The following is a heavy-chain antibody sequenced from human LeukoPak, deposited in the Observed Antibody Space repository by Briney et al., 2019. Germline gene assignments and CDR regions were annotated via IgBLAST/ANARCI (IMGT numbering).Heavy chain of an antibody. V-gene: IGHV1-2*02. CDR1: GYTFTGYH. D-gene: IGHD2-8*01. Sequence: ASVKVSCKASGYTFTGYHMHWVRQAPGQGLEWMGWINPNSGGTNYAQKFQGRVTMTRDTSISTAYIELSRLRSDDTAVYYCARDRNSRGGLYYYYFDYWGQGTLVTVSS. CDR2: INPNSGGT. J-gene: IGHJ4*02. CDR3: ARDRNSRGGLYYYYFDY.